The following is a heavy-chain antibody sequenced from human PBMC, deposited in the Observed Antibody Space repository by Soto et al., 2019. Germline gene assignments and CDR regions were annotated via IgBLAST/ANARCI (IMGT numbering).Heavy chain of an antibody. CDR2: INAGNGNT. V-gene: IGHV1-3*01. J-gene: IGHJ6*02. CDR3: ARSSSGYSYGRGSYGMDV. D-gene: IGHD5-18*01. Sequence: GASVKVSCKASGYTFTSYAMHWVRQAPGQRLEWMGWINAGNGNTKYSQKFQGRVTITRDTSASTAYMELSSLRSEDTAVYYCARSSSGYSYGRGSYGMDVWGQGTTVTVSS. CDR1: GYTFTSYA.